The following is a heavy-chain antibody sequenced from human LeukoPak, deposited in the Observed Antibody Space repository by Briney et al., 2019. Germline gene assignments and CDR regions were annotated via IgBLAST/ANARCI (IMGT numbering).Heavy chain of an antibody. CDR3: ARVGSYYDVWSGAFDS. D-gene: IGHD3-3*01. CDR1: GFTVSNNY. J-gene: IGHJ4*02. V-gene: IGHV3-53*04. CDR2: IYDGGST. Sequence: GGSLRLSCAASGFTVSNNYMSWVRQAPGKGLEWVSVIYDGGSTYYADSVKGRFTISRYSSKSKLYLQMNSLRAEDTAVYYCARVGSYYDVWSGAFDSWGQGTLVTVSS.